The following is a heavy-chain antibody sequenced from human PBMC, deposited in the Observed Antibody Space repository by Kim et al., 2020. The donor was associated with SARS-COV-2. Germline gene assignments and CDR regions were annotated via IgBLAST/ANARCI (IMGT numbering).Heavy chain of an antibody. D-gene: IGHD3-3*01. Sequence: GGSLRLSCAASGFTFSSYAMSWVRQAPGKGLEWVSAISGSGGSTYYADSVKGRFTISRDNSKNTLYLQMNSLRAEDTAVYYCATPPRAPYYDFWSGSSPIDYWGQGTLVTVSS. CDR2: ISGSGGST. CDR3: ATPPRAPYYDFWSGSSPIDY. V-gene: IGHV3-23*01. CDR1: GFTFSSYA. J-gene: IGHJ4*02.